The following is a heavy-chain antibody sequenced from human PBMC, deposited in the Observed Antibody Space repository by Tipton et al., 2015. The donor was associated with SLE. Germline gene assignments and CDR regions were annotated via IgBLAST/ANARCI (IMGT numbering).Heavy chain of an antibody. D-gene: IGHD6-19*01. Sequence: LRLSCTVSGGSLSSSSYYWGWIRLSPGKGLEWIGSIYYSGSTYYNPSLKSRVTISVDTSKNQFSLKLSSVTAADTAVYYCARQGQWPHFDYWGQGTLVTVSS. J-gene: IGHJ4*02. CDR1: GGSLSSSSYY. CDR2: IYYSGST. CDR3: ARQGQWPHFDY. V-gene: IGHV4-39*01.